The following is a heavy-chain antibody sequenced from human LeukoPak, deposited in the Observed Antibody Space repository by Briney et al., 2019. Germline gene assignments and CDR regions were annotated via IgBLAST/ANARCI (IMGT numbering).Heavy chain of an antibody. V-gene: IGHV4-31*03. CDR3: ARVELWPTAHFDY. J-gene: IGHJ4*02. CDR2: IYYSGST. D-gene: IGHD1-7*01. CDR1: GGSISSGAYY. Sequence: SETLSLTCTVSGGSISSGAYYWSWIRQHPGRGLEWIEYIYYSGSTYYNPSRKSRVTISVNMSKNQFSLNLNSVIDADTAVYYCARVELWPTAHFDYWGQGTLVTVSS.